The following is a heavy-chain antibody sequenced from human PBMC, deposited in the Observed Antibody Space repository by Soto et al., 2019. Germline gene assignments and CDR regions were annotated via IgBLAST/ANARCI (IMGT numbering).Heavy chain of an antibody. J-gene: IGHJ4*02. CDR3: ASMYGDRDY. D-gene: IGHD4-17*01. CDR2: INHSGST. Sequence: SETLSLTCAVYGGSFSGYYWSWIRQPPGKGLEWIGEINHSGSTNYNPSLKSRVTISVDTSKNQFSLKLSSVTAADTAVYYCASMYGDRDYWGQGTLVTVSS. V-gene: IGHV4-34*01. CDR1: GGSFSGYY.